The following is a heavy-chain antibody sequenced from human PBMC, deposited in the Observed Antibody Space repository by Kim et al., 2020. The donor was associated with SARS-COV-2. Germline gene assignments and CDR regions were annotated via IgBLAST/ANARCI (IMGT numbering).Heavy chain of an antibody. CDR2: IYYSGST. CDR3: ARRRTVAKRNGMDV. D-gene: IGHD5-12*01. CDR1: GGSVSSGSYY. Sequence: SETLSLTCTVSGGSVSSGSYYWSWIRQPPGKGLEWIGYIYYSGSTNYNPSLKSRVTISVDTSKNQFSLKLSSVTAADTAVYYCARRRTVAKRNGMDVWGQGTTVTVSS. J-gene: IGHJ6*02. V-gene: IGHV4-61*01.